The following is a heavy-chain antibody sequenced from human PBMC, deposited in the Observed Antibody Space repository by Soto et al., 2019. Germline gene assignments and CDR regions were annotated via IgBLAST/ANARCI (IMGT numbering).Heavy chain of an antibody. Sequence: EVQLVESGGGLVQPGGSLRLSCAASGFSICDSDMHWVRQASGKGLEWVGRISTKVKSYATKYGVSVKGRFTISRDDSTNTAFLQLNNLKTEDTAVYYCTRVTGRTIFGRVSVSWGMDIWGQGTTVTVSS. CDR1: GFSICDSD. D-gene: IGHD3-3*01. J-gene: IGHJ6*02. CDR3: TRVTGRTIFGRVSVSWGMDI. CDR2: ISTKVKSYAT. V-gene: IGHV3-73*02.